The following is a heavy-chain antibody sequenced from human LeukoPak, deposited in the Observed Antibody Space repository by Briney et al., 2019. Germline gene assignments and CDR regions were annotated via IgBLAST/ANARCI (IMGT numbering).Heavy chain of an antibody. CDR2: VSSVGSSD. Sequence: GGSLRLSCVASGFTFSSFGMHWVRQAPGKGLEWVALVSSVGSSDYYADSLKGRFTISRDNSKNTLYLQMNSLRPEDTAVYYCAKLSYATSAYHEDYWGQGTLVIVSS. D-gene: IGHD2-8*01. CDR3: AKLSYATSAYHEDY. V-gene: IGHV3-30*18. CDR1: GFTFSSFG. J-gene: IGHJ4*02.